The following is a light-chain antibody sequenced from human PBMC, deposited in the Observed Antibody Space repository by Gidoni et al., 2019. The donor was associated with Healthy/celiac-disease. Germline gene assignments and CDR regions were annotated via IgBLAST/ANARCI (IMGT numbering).Light chain of an antibody. CDR2: AAS. CDR1: QDISNY. J-gene: IGKJ3*01. CDR3: KKYNSAPFT. V-gene: IGKV1-27*01. Sequence: DIKMTQSPSYLSVSVGYRVTLTCRASQDISNYLAWYKQKPGKVPKLMIYAASTLQSGVPSRLSGSGYSTDFTLTISSLQPEDVATYYCKKYNSAPFTFGPGTKVDIK.